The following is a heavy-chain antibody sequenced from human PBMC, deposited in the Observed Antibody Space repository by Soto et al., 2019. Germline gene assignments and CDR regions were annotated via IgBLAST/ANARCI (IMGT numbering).Heavy chain of an antibody. CDR2: ISGSGGST. CDR3: AKDCFVIYCSGFDY. Sequence: GGSLRLSCAASGFTFSSYAMCWVRKAPGKGLEWVSAISGSGGSTYYADPVKGRFTISRDTSKNTLYLQMNSLRAEDTAVYYCAKDCFVIYCSGFDYWGQGTLVTVSS. D-gene: IGHD2-15*01. V-gene: IGHV3-23*01. J-gene: IGHJ4*02. CDR1: GFTFSSYA.